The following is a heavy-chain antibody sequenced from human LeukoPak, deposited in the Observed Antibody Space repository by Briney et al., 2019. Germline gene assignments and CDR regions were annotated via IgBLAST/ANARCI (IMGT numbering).Heavy chain of an antibody. J-gene: IGHJ6*02. V-gene: IGHV3-7*03. CDR2: VNRDGSET. CDR3: ARNYGMGG. CDR1: GFALSSHW. D-gene: IGHD3-16*01. Sequence: GGSLRLSCAASGFALSSHWMTWVRQVPGRGPEWVANVNRDGSETYYLDSVKGRFTISKDNAKNSLYLQMNSLRAEDTALYHRARNYGMGGWGQGATVNVSS.